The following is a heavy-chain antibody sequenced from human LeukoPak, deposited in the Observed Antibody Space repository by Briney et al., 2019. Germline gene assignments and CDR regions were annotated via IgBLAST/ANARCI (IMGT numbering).Heavy chain of an antibody. D-gene: IGHD3-9*01. J-gene: IGHJ4*02. Sequence: GGSLRLSCAASGFTFSSYSMNWVRQAPGKGLEGVSSISSSSSYIYYADSVKGRFTISRDNAKNSLYLQMNSLRAEDTAVYYCARSYYDILTGYKEYYFDYWGQGTLVTVSS. CDR2: ISSSSSYI. CDR3: ARSYYDILTGYKEYYFDY. CDR1: GFTFSSYS. V-gene: IGHV3-21*01.